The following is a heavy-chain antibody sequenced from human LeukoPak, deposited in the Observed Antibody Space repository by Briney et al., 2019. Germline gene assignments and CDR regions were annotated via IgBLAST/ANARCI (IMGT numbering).Heavy chain of an antibody. Sequence: GESLKISCKGSGYSFTSYWIGWVRQMPGKGLECIGIIYPGDSDTRYSPSFQGQVTISADKSISTAYLQWSSLKASDTAMYYCARGDSLYYYDSSGYLFDYWGQGTLVTVSS. J-gene: IGHJ4*02. V-gene: IGHV5-51*01. CDR2: IYPGDSDT. CDR1: GYSFTSYW. CDR3: ARGDSLYYYDSSGYLFDY. D-gene: IGHD3-22*01.